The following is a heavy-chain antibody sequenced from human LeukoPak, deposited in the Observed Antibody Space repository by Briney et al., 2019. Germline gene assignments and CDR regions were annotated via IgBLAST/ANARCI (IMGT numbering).Heavy chain of an antibody. CDR2: IYYSGGT. V-gene: IGHV4-59*08. CDR3: ARHGYSSSWYGDWFDP. CDR1: GGSISSYY. J-gene: IGHJ5*02. D-gene: IGHD6-13*01. Sequence: SETLSLTCTVSGGSISSYYWSWIRQPPGKGLEWIGYIYYSGGTNYNPSLKSRVTISVDTSRNQFSLKLSSVTAADTAVYYCARHGYSSSWYGDWFDPWGQGTLVTVSS.